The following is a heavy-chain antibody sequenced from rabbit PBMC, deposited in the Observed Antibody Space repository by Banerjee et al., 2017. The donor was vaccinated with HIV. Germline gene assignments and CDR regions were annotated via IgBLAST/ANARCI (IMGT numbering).Heavy chain of an antibody. CDR1: GFSFSSSYW. V-gene: IGHV1S45*01. CDR3: ARDGSGWGANFNL. J-gene: IGHJ4*01. CDR2: IDAGSKGST. D-gene: IGHD4-1*01. Sequence: QQQLVESGGGLVKPGASLTLTCTASGFSFSSSYWICWVRQAPGKGLEWIACIDAGSKGSTYYASWAKGRFTISKTSSTTVTLQMTSLTAADMATYFCARDGSGWGANFNLWGQGTLVTVS.